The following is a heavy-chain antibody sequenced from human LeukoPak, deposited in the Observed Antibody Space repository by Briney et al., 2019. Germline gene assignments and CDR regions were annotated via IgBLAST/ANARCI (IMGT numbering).Heavy chain of an antibody. Sequence: GGSLRLSCPASGFTFRSSDMSWVRQAPGKGLEWVSAISNNGGYTYYADSVQGRFTISRDNSKSTLCLQMNSLRAEDTAVYYCARDRIPLCSTSCPANWFDPWGQGTLVTVSS. D-gene: IGHD2-2*01. J-gene: IGHJ5*02. CDR2: ISNNGGYT. CDR3: ARDRIPLCSTSCPANWFDP. CDR1: GFTFRSSD. V-gene: IGHV3-23*01.